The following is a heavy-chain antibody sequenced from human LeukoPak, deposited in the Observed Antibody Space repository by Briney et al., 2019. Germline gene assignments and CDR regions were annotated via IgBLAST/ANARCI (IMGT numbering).Heavy chain of an antibody. V-gene: IGHV3-53*01. CDR1: GFTVSSNY. CDR3: AKDRPLWGSGSYFDY. CDR2: IYSGGST. Sequence: PGGSLRLSCAASGFTVSSNYMSWVRQAPGKGLEWVSVIYSGGSTYYADSVKGRFTISRDNSKNTLYLQMNSLRVEDTAVYYCAKDRPLWGSGSYFDYWGQGTLVTVSS. J-gene: IGHJ4*02. D-gene: IGHD3-10*01.